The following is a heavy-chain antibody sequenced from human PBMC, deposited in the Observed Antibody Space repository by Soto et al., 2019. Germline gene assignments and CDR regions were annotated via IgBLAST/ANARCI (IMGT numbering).Heavy chain of an antibody. CDR2: IIPILGIA. Sequence: QVQLVQSGAEVKKPGSSVKVSCKASGGTFSSYTISWVRQAPGQGLEWMGRIIPILGIANYAQKFQGRVTITADKSTSTAYMELSSLRSEDTAVYYCASASSGSTTFDYWGQGTLVTXSS. D-gene: IGHD3-10*01. CDR1: GGTFSSYT. V-gene: IGHV1-69*02. J-gene: IGHJ4*02. CDR3: ASASSGSTTFDY.